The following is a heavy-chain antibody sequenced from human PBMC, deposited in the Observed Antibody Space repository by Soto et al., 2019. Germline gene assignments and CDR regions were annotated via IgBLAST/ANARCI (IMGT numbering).Heavy chain of an antibody. CDR3: ARVTMVRGIILFDY. D-gene: IGHD3-10*01. V-gene: IGHV4-30-4*01. CDR1: GGSISSGDYY. Sequence: SETLSLTCTVSGGSISSGDYYWSWIRQPPGKGLEWIGYIYYSGSTYYNPSLKSRVTILVDTSKSQFSLKLSSVTAADTAVYYCARVTMVRGIILFDYWGQGTLVTVSS. J-gene: IGHJ4*02. CDR2: IYYSGST.